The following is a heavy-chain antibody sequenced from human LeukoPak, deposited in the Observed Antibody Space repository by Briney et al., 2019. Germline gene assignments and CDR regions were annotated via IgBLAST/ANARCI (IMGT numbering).Heavy chain of an antibody. CDR1: GFTFSSYW. J-gene: IGHJ6*02. D-gene: IGHD1-26*01. V-gene: IGHV3-74*01. CDR3: ARDLRLGATPLYYGMDV. Sequence: GGSLRLSCAASGFTFSSYWMHWVRQAPGKGLVWVSRINSDGGSTSYADSVKGRFTISRDNAKNTLYLQMNSLRAEDTAVYYCARDLRLGATPLYYGMDVWGQGTTVTVSS. CDR2: INSDGGST.